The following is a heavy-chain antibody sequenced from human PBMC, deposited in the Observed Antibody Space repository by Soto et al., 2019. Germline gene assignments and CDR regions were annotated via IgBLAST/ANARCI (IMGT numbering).Heavy chain of an antibody. CDR3: ALNPMDTAMGYGMDV. CDR2: IDPSDSYT. D-gene: IGHD5-18*01. Sequence: PGESLKISCKGSGYSFTSYWISWVRQMPGKGLEWMGRIDPSDSYTNYSPSFQGHVTISADKSISTAHLQWSSLKASDTAMYYCALNPMDTAMGYGMDVWGQGTTVTVSS. J-gene: IGHJ6*02. CDR1: GYSFTSYW. V-gene: IGHV5-10-1*01.